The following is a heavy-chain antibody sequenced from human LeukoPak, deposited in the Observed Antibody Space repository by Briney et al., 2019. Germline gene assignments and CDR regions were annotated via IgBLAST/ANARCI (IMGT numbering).Heavy chain of an antibody. D-gene: IGHD1-26*01. J-gene: IGHJ4*02. Sequence: PSETLSLTCTVSGGSISSGGYYWSWIRQPPGKGLEWIGYIYHSGSTYYNPSLKSRVTISVDRSKNQFSLKLSSVTAADTAVYYCARDRGSYRGAYFDYWGQGTLVTVSS. CDR1: GGSISSGGYY. CDR3: ARDRGSYRGAYFDY. CDR2: IYHSGST. V-gene: IGHV4-30-2*01.